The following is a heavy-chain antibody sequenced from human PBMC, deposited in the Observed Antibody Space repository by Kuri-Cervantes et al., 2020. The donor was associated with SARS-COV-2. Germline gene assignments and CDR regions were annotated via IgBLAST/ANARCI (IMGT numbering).Heavy chain of an antibody. D-gene: IGHD6-19*01. V-gene: IGHV1-2*02. J-gene: IGHJ6*03. Sequence: ASVKVSCKASGYTFTGYYMHWVRLAPGQGLEWMGWINPNSGGTNYAQKFQGRVTMTRDTSISTAYMELSRLRSDDTAVYYCALMAGYYYYYMDAWGKGTTVTVSS. CDR1: GYTFTGYY. CDR2: INPNSGGT. CDR3: ALMAGYYYYYMDA.